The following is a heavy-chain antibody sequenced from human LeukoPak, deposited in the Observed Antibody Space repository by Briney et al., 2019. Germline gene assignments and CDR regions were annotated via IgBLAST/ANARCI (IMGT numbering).Heavy chain of an antibody. D-gene: IGHD6-6*01. V-gene: IGHV4-34*01. Sequence: KTSETLSLTCAVYGGSFSGYYWSWIRQPPGKGLEWIGEINHSGSTNYNPSLKSRVTISVDTSKNQFSLKLSSVTAADTAVYYCARDVAYSSSSGAFDIWGQGTMVTVSS. CDR3: ARDVAYSSSSGAFDI. J-gene: IGHJ3*02. CDR2: INHSGST. CDR1: GGSFSGYY.